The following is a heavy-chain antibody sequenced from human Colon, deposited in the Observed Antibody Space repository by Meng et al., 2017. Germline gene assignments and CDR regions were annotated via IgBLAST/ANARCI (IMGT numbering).Heavy chain of an antibody. CDR2: INQDGSDK. D-gene: IGHD6-19*01. CDR3: ARLVAVGTWAFDI. V-gene: IGHV3-7*01. J-gene: IGHJ3*02. Sequence: GESLKIFCAASGFSFSTYWMGWVRQAPGKGLERVASINQDGSDKNYLESVKGRFTVARDNAKNSLYLQMNRLRAEDTAVYYGARLVAVGTWAFDIWGQGTMVTVSS. CDR1: GFSFSTYW.